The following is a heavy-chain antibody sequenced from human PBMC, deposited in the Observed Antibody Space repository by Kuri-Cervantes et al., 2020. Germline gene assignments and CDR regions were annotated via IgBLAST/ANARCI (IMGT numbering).Heavy chain of an antibody. CDR1: GGSFSGYY. CDR2: INHSGST. J-gene: IGHJ4*02. D-gene: IGHD3-22*01. V-gene: IGHV4-34*01. Sequence: ESLKISCAVYGGSFSGYYWSWIRQPPGKGLEWIGEINHSGSTNYNPSLKSRVTISVDKSKNQFSLKLSSVTAADTAVYYCARGAATYYYDSSGYPFDYWGQGTLVTVSS. CDR3: ARGAATYYYDSSGYPFDY.